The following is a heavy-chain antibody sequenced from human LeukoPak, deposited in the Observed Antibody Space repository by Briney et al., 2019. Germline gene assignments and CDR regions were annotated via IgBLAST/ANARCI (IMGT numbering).Heavy chain of an antibody. CDR3: ARLTRLSTSPDRYYLDY. D-gene: IGHD6-6*01. CDR2: IYTSGGT. J-gene: IGHJ4*02. V-gene: IGHV4-4*09. Sequence: PSETLSLTCSVSGDSISSYYWSWIRQPPGKGLEWIGYIYTSGGTNYIPSLKGRVTISIDTSKNQFSLKLSSVTAADSAVYYCARLTRLSTSPDRYYLDYWGQGTLVTVSS. CDR1: GDSISSYY.